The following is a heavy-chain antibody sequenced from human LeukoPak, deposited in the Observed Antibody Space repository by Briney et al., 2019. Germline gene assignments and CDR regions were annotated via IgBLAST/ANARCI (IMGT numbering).Heavy chain of an antibody. CDR1: GGSISSYY. V-gene: IGHV4-59*01. CDR3: ARDKAARGPFDY. Sequence: SETLSLTCTVSGGSISSYYWSWIRQPPGKGLEWIGYIYYSGSTNYNPSLKSRVTISVDTSKNQFSLKLSSVTAADTAVYYCARDKAARGPFDYWRQGTLVTVSS. D-gene: IGHD5-18*01. CDR2: IYYSGST. J-gene: IGHJ4*02.